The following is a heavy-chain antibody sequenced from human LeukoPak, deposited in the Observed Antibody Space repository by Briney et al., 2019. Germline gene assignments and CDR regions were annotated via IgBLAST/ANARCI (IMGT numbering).Heavy chain of an antibody. V-gene: IGHV3-21*04. J-gene: IGHJ3*02. Sequence: PGGSLRLSCAASRFTFSSYSMNWVRQAPGKGLEWVSSISSSGSYIYYADSVKGRFTISRDNSKNTLYLQMNSLRAEDTAVYYCAKGYSSGWGRAFDIWGQGTMVTVSS. CDR3: AKGYSSGWGRAFDI. CDR2: ISSSGSYI. CDR1: RFTFSSYS. D-gene: IGHD6-19*01.